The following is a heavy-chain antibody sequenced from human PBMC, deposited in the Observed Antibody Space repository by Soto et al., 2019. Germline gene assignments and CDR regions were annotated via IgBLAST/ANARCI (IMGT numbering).Heavy chain of an antibody. CDR1: GFTFSNAW. J-gene: IGHJ5*02. Sequence: PVGSLRLSCAASGFTFSNAWMSWVRQAPGKGLEWVGRIKSKTDGGTTDYAAPVKGRFTISRDDSKNTLYLQMNSLKAEDTAMYYCSKMGRDTYKALHAWGQGALVTVSS. D-gene: IGHD3-10*01. V-gene: IGHV3-15*01. CDR3: SKMGRDTYKALHA. CDR2: IKSKTDGGTT.